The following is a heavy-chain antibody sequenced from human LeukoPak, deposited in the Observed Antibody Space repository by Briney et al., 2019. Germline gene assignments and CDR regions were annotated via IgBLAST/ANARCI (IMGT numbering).Heavy chain of an antibody. CDR1: GGTFSSYA. J-gene: IGHJ4*02. D-gene: IGHD3-3*01. CDR3: ARDTIFGVVAFDY. V-gene: IGHV1-69*05. Sequence: SVKVSCKASGGTFSSYAISWVRQAPGQGLEWMGRIIPIFGTANYAQKFQGRVTITTDESTGTAYMELSSLRSEDTAVYYCARDTIFGVVAFDYWGQGTLVTVPS. CDR2: IIPIFGTA.